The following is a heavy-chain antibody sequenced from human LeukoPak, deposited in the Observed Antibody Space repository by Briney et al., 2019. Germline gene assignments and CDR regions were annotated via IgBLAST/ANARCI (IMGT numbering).Heavy chain of an antibody. CDR2: MNPGSGNT. Sequence: GASVKVSCKASGYIFTGYDIFWVRQATGQGLEWMGWMNPGSGNTGYAQKFQGRVTMTTNTSTNTAYMELSSLSSEDTAVYYCVRGVTMIRGIIIIRLDPWGQGALVTVSS. CDR3: VRGVTMIRGIIIIRLDP. J-gene: IGHJ5*02. V-gene: IGHV1-8*01. D-gene: IGHD3-10*01. CDR1: GYIFTGYD.